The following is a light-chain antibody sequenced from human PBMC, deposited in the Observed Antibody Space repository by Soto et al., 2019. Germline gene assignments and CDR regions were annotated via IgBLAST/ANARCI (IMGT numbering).Light chain of an antibody. CDR2: SAS. CDR1: QSVSRN. V-gene: IGKV3-15*01. Sequence: EIVMTQSPATVSGSPLERATVAGMASQSVSRNLAWYQQKPGQAPRLLIYSASTRATGIPARFSGSGSGTEFTLTISSLQSEDFAVYYCQQYNNWPITFGQGTRLEIK. J-gene: IGKJ5*01. CDR3: QQYNNWPIT.